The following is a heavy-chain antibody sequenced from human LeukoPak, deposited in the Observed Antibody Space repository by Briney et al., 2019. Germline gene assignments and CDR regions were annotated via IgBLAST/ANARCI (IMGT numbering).Heavy chain of an antibody. Sequence: GGSLRLSCAASGFTFSNYGMHWVRQAPGKGLEWVAFIRYDGSNKFYADSVKGRFTISRDNAKNSLYLQMNSLRAEDTAVYYCARDAPLTSYYGDYVGYYYYYMDVWGKGTTVTISS. J-gene: IGHJ6*03. D-gene: IGHD4-17*01. V-gene: IGHV3-30*02. CDR2: IRYDGSNK. CDR3: ARDAPLTSYYGDYVGYYYYYMDV. CDR1: GFTFSNYG.